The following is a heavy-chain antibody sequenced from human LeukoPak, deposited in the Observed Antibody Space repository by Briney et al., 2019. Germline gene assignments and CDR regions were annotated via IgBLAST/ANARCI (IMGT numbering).Heavy chain of an antibody. CDR1: GXSFSSYW. V-gene: IGHV3-7*04. J-gene: IGHJ4*02. Sequence: PGGSLRLSWAASGXSFSSYWLSWVRQAPGKGLEWVANIKQDGGEKTYVDSVKGRFTISRDNAKNSLYLQMNSLRADDTAVYYCASDTVAGTGWGQGTVVTVSS. CDR2: IKQDGGEK. D-gene: IGHD6-19*01. CDR3: ASDTVAGTG.